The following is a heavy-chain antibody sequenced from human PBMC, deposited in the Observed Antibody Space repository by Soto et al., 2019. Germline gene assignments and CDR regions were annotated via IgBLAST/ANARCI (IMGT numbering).Heavy chain of an antibody. D-gene: IGHD3-3*01. CDR3: ARVGVAHTFYYYYGMDV. Sequence: GGSLRLSCAASGFTFSSYAMHWVRQAPGKGLEWVAVISYDGSNKYYADSVKGRFTISRDNSKNTLYLQMNSLRAADTAVYYCARVGVAHTFYYYYGMDVWGQGTTVTVSS. V-gene: IGHV3-30-3*01. J-gene: IGHJ6*02. CDR2: ISYDGSNK. CDR1: GFTFSSYA.